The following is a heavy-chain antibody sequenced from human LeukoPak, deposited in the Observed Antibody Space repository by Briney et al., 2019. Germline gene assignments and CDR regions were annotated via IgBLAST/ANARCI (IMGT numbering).Heavy chain of an antibody. J-gene: IGHJ4*02. V-gene: IGHV3-23*01. D-gene: IGHD3-10*01. CDR3: AKMTDSTPYSSGTFDS. CDR2: ISDTGDKT. Sequence: GGSLRLSCSASGFTLRSYAMGWVRQAPGKGLEWVSAISDTGDKTYYADSVKGRFTISRDNSRNTLYLQMSRPRAEDTALFYCAKMTDSTPYSSGTFDSWGQGTLVTVSS. CDR1: GFTLRSYA.